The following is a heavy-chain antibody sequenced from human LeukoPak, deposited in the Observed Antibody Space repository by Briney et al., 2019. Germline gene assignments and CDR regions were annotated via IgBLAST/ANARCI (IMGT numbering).Heavy chain of an antibody. V-gene: IGHV4-39*07. D-gene: IGHD3-10*01. CDR1: GVSISSGSNY. Sequence: SSETLSLTCRVSGVSISSGSNYWGWIRQPPGKALEWIGSIYSSGSTYYNSSLKSRVIILIDTAKNHFSLNLSSVTAADTAVYYCARSDGYGLVGIWGQGTMVTVSS. J-gene: IGHJ3*02. CDR3: ARSDGYGLVGI. CDR2: IYSSGST.